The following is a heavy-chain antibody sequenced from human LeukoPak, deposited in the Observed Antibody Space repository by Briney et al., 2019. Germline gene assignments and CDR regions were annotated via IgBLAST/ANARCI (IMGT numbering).Heavy chain of an antibody. CDR1: GGSISSGGYY. D-gene: IGHD5-12*01. J-gene: IGHJ3*02. CDR3: AGKGISGLKYGDAFDI. CDR2: IYYSGTS. Sequence: SQTLSLTCTVFGGSISSGGYYWSWIRQRPGKGLEWIAFIYYSGTSHYSPSLASRVTISVDTSKSQFSLNLTSVTAADTAVYYCAGKGISGLKYGDAFDIWGQGTMVTVSS. V-gene: IGHV4-31*03.